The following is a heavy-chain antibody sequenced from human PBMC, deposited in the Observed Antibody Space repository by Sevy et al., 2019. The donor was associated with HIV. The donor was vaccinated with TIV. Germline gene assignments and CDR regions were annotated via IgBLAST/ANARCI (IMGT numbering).Heavy chain of an antibody. J-gene: IGHJ4*02. CDR3: ARASGDIDGYFDY. Sequence: GGSLRLSCAASGFTFSSYWMSWVRQAPGEGLEWVANIKQDGSEKYYVDSVKGRFTISRDNAKNSLYLQMNSLRAEDTAVYYCARASGDIDGYFDYWGQGTLVTVSS. V-gene: IGHV3-7*03. D-gene: IGHD2-15*01. CDR2: IKQDGSEK. CDR1: GFTFSSYW.